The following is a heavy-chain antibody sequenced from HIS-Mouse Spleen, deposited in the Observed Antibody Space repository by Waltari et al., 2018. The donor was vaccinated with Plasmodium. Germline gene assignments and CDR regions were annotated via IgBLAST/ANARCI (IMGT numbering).Heavy chain of an antibody. V-gene: IGHV3-30*18. Sequence: QVQLVESGGGVVQPGRSLRLSCAASGSTFLSYGMHWVRQAPGKGLEWVAVISYDGSNKYYADSVKGRFTISRDNSKNTLYLQMNSLRAEDTAVYYCAKAQGVINFDYWGQGTLVTVSS. J-gene: IGHJ4*02. CDR1: GSTFLSYG. CDR3: AKAQGVINFDY. D-gene: IGHD3-16*01. CDR2: ISYDGSNK.